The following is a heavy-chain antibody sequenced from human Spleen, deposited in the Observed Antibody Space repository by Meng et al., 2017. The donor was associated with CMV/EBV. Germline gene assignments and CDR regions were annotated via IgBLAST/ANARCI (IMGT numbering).Heavy chain of an antibody. J-gene: IGHJ6*02. CDR3: ARDFYYDSSGDNY. V-gene: IGHV3-30-3*01. CDR1: GFTFSSYA. D-gene: IGHD3-22*01. Sequence: GESLKISCAASGFTFSSYAMHWVRQAPGKGLEWVAVISYDGSNKYYADSVKGRFTISRDNSKNTLYLQMNSLRAEDTAVYYCARDFYYDSSGDNYWGQGTTVTVSS. CDR2: ISYDGSNK.